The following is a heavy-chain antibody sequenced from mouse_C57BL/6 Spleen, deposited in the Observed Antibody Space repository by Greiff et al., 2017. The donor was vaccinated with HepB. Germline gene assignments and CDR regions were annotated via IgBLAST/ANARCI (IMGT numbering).Heavy chain of an antibody. V-gene: IGHV5-9-1*02. CDR3: TRDPPLYAMDY. CDR2: ISSGGDYI. Sequence: VQLKQSGEGLVKPGGSLKLSCAASGFTFSSYAMSWVRQTPEKRLEWVAYISSGGDYIYYADTVKGRFTISRDNARNTLYLQMSSLKSEDTAMYYFTRDPPLYAMDYWGQGTSVTVSS. J-gene: IGHJ4*01. CDR1: GFTFSSYA.